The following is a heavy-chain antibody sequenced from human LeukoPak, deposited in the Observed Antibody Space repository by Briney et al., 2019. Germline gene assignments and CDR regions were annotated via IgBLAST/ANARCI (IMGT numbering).Heavy chain of an antibody. D-gene: IGHD1-1*01. V-gene: IGHV4-38-2*01. J-gene: IGHJ4*02. Sequence: PSETLSLTCADSGYSISSGYHWDWIRQPPGKGLEWIGSIHHSGSTYYNPSLKSRVTISVDTSKNQFSLKLSSVTAADTAVYYCARINWNPDYWGQGTLVTVSS. CDR3: ARINWNPDY. CDR2: IHHSGST. CDR1: GYSISSGYH.